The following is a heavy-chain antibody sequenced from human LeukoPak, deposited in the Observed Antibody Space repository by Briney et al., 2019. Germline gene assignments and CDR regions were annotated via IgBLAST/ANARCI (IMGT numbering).Heavy chain of an antibody. Sequence: ASVTVSCTASGYTFTSYYMHWVRQAPGQGLEWMGIINPSGGSTSYAQKFQGRVTMTRDMSTSTVYMELSSLRSEDTAVYYCAREGNEQWLGPSYYFDYWGQGTLVTVSS. CDR1: GYTFTSYY. J-gene: IGHJ4*02. D-gene: IGHD6-19*01. V-gene: IGHV1-46*01. CDR3: AREGNEQWLGPSYYFDY. CDR2: INPSGGST.